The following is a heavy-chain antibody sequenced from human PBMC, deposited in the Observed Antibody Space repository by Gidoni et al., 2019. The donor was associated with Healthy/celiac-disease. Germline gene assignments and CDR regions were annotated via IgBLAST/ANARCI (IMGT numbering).Heavy chain of an antibody. CDR3: ARGGYYDSSGYYSEYGMDV. J-gene: IGHJ6*02. CDR1: GFTFSSYG. Sequence: QVQLVESGGGVVQPGRSLRLSCAASGFTFSSYGMHWVRQAPGKGLEGVAVIWYSGSNKYFEDSVKGRFTISRDNSKNRLYMQMNSRRAEDTAVYYCARGGYYDSSGYYSEYGMDVWGQGTTVTVSS. CDR2: IWYSGSNK. D-gene: IGHD3-22*01. V-gene: IGHV3-33*01.